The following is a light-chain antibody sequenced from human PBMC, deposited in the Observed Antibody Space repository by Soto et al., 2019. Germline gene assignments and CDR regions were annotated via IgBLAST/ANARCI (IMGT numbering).Light chain of an antibody. CDR2: EVS. Sequence: QSVLTQPPSVSGTPGQSVTIPCTGTSSDVGDYNYVSWYQQHPGKAPKLVIYEVSRRPSGVPDRFSGSKSGNTASLTVSGLQAEDEADYYCSSNAGSNNLVFGGGTKLTVL. CDR1: SSDVGDYNY. CDR3: SSNAGSNNLV. J-gene: IGLJ2*01. V-gene: IGLV2-8*01.